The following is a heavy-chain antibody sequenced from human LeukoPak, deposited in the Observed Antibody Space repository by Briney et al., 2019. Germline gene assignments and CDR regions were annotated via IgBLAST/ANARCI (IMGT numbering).Heavy chain of an antibody. CDR2: ISAYNGNT. CDR3: ARGPVDIVATTKAIFDY. Sequence: ASVKVSCKASGCTFTSYGISWVRQAPGQGLEWMGWISAYNGNTNYAQKLQGRVTMTTDTSTSTAYMELRSLRSDDTAVYYCARGPVDIVATTKAIFDYWGQGTLVTVSS. CDR1: GCTFTSYG. V-gene: IGHV1-18*01. D-gene: IGHD5-12*01. J-gene: IGHJ4*02.